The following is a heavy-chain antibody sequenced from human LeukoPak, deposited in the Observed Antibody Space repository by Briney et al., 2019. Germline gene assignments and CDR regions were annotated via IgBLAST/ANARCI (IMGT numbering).Heavy chain of an antibody. V-gene: IGHV3-9*01. CDR2: ISWNSGSI. D-gene: IGHD6-19*01. CDR3: AKDKGIAVVGYYGMDV. J-gene: IGHJ6*02. CDR1: GFTFDDYA. Sequence: PGGSLRLSCAASGFTFDDYAMHWVRQAPGKGLEWVSGISWNSGSIGYADSVKGRFTISRDNAKNSLYLQMNSLRAEDTALYYCAKDKGIAVVGYYGMDVWGQGATVTVSS.